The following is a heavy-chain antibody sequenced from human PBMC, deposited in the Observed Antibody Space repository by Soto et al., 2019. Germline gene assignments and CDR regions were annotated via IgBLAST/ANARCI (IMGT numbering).Heavy chain of an antibody. D-gene: IGHD5-18*01. V-gene: IGHV1-18*01. Sequence: ASVKVSCKASGYTFTNYGFSWVRQAPGQGLEWMGWISGYNGNTKYAEKFQGRATMTTNTSTSTAHMELSSLRSEDTAVYYCARGPRIQLWLTLKSHYGMDVWGQGTTVTVSS. CDR1: GYTFTNYG. CDR3: ARGPRIQLWLTLKSHYGMDV. CDR2: ISGYNGNT. J-gene: IGHJ6*02.